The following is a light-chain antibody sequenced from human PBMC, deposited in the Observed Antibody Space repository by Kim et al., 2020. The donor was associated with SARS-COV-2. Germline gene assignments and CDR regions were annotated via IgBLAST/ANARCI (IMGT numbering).Light chain of an antibody. CDR1: QSVSSSY. J-gene: IGKJ2*01. CDR2: GAS. V-gene: IGKV3D-7*01. Sequence: PGERVTHACRARQSVSSSYLTWYQQRPGQAPRLLIYGASTRATGIPARFRGSGSGTDFTLTISSLQPEDFAVFYCQQDYNFRDTFGQGTKLEI. CDR3: QQDYNFRDT.